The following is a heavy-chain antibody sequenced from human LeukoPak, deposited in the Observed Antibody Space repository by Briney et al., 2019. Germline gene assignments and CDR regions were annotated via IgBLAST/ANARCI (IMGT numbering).Heavy chain of an antibody. CDR1: GGSIRSSNYY. J-gene: IGHJ4*02. V-gene: IGHV4-39*01. CDR2: ICYSGST. CDR3: ASQPSYFDY. Sequence: PSETLSLTCTVSGGSIRSSNYYWGWIRQPPGKGLEWIGNICYSGSTYYNPSLKSRVTISVDTSKNQSSLRLSSVTAADTAVYYCASQPSYFDYRGKGTLVTAAS.